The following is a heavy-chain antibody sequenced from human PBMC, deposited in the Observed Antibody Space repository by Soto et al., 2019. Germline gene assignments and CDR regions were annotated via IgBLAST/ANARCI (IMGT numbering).Heavy chain of an antibody. CDR2: FDPEDGET. Sequence: QVQLVQSGAEVKKPGASVKVSCKVSGYTLTELSMHWVRQAPGKGLEWMGGFDPEDGETIYAQKFQGRVTMTEDTSTATAHKGPSALRSEDTAVYSWAPQLGGGGGYNWNYALFDYWGQGTLVTVSS. V-gene: IGHV1-24*01. J-gene: IGHJ4*02. D-gene: IGHD1-7*01. CDR3: APQLGGGGGYNWNYALFDY. CDR1: GYTLTELS.